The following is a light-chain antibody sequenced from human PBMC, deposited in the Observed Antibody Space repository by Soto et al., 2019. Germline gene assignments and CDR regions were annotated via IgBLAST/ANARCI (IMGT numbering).Light chain of an antibody. CDR2: DAS. CDR3: QQYNSYGT. V-gene: IGKV1-5*01. Sequence: DIQMTQSPSTLSASVGDRVTITCRASQSISSWLAWYQQKPGKAPKLLIYDASSLESGVPSRFRGSGSGTEFTLTIRNLQPDDFATYYCQQYNSYGTFGQGTKVEIK. J-gene: IGKJ1*01. CDR1: QSISSW.